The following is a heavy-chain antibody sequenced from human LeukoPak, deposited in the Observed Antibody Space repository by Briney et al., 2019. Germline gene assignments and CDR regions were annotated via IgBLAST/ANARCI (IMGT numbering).Heavy chain of an antibody. CDR1: GGSMTSSGYY. D-gene: IGHD3-10*01. CDR2: ISHSGST. CDR3: ARDREGTSPYFDY. Sequence: SETLSLTCTVSGGSMTSSGYYWTWMRQPPGEGLEWIGSISHSGSTYYNSSLRSRVTISEDRSENHFSLNLKTVTAADTAVYYCARDREGTSPYFDYWGQGTLVTVSS. J-gene: IGHJ4*02. V-gene: IGHV4-30-2*01.